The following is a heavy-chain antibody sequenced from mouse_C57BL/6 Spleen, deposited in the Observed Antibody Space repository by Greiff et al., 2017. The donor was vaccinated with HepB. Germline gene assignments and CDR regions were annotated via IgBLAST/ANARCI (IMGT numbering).Heavy chain of an antibody. CDR2: IDPSDSYT. D-gene: IGHD1-1*01. J-gene: IGHJ1*03. Sequence: QVQLQQPGAELVKPGASVKLSCKASGYTFTSYWMQWVKQRPGQGLEWIGEIDPSDSYTNYNQKFKGKATLTVDTSSSTAYMQLSSLTSEDSAVYYCARSYYGFYRYFDDWGTGTTVTVSS. V-gene: IGHV1-50*01. CDR1: GYTFTSYW. CDR3: ARSYYGFYRYFDD.